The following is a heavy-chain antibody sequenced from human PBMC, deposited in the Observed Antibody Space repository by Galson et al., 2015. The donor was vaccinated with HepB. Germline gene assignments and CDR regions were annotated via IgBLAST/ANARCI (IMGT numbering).Heavy chain of an antibody. D-gene: IGHD2-2*01. V-gene: IGHV1-69*01. J-gene: IGHJ6*03. CDR2: IIPTLGTS. CDR3: ARGDVVVPTYMDV. Sequence: VRQAPGQGLEWMGGIIPTLGTSNSAQKFQGRLTIIADESTSTAYMELRSLSSEDTAVYYCARGDVVVPTYMDVWGKGTTVTVSS.